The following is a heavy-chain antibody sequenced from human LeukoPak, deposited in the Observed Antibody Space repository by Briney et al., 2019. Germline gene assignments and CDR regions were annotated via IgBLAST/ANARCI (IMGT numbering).Heavy chain of an antibody. D-gene: IGHD2-2*01. Sequence: GGSLRLSCAASGFTFSSYSMNWVRQAPGKGLEWVSSISSSSSYIYYADSVKGRFTISRDNAKNSLYLQMNSLRAEDTAVYYCARDFGYCSSTRCYDYYGMDVWGQGTTVTVSS. V-gene: IGHV3-21*01. J-gene: IGHJ6*02. CDR2: ISSSSSYI. CDR3: ARDFGYCSSTRCYDYYGMDV. CDR1: GFTFSSYS.